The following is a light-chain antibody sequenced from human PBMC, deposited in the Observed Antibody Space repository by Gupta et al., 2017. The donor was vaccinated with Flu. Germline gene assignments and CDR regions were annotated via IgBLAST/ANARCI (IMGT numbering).Light chain of an antibody. J-gene: IGKJ1*01. CDR3: QQRSNWPPT. CDR2: DAS. Sequence: PGERATLSCRASQSVSSYLAWYQQKPGQAPRLLIYDASNRATGIPARFGGSGSGTDFTLTISSLEPEDFAVYYCQQRSNWPPTFGQGTKVEIK. CDR1: QSVSSY. V-gene: IGKV3-11*01.